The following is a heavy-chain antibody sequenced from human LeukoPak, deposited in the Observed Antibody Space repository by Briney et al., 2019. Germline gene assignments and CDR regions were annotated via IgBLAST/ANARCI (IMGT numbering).Heavy chain of an antibody. CDR1: GFTFSSYA. D-gene: IGHD3-22*01. Sequence: GGSLRLSCAASGFTFSSYAISWVRQAPGKGLEWVSGISGSGGSTYYADSVKGRFTISRDNSKNTLYLQMNSLRAEDTAVYYCAKGYYDSSGYYYFDYWGQGTLVTVSS. J-gene: IGHJ4*02. CDR2: ISGSGGST. CDR3: AKGYYDSSGYYYFDY. V-gene: IGHV3-23*01.